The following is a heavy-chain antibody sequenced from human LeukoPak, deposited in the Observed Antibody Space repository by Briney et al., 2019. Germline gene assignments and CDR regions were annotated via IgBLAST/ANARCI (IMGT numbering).Heavy chain of an antibody. Sequence: ASVKVSCKASGYTFTSYDINWVRQATGQGLEWMGWMNPNSGNSGCAQRFQGRVTITRNTSISTAYMELSSLRSEDTAVYYCARIDYSNAFDIWGQGTMVTVSS. CDR2: MNPNSGNS. D-gene: IGHD4-11*01. CDR1: GYTFTSYD. CDR3: ARIDYSNAFDI. J-gene: IGHJ3*02. V-gene: IGHV1-8*03.